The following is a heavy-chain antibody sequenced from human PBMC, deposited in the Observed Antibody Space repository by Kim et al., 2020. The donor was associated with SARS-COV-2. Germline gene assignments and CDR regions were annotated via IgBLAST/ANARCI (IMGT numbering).Heavy chain of an antibody. CDR1: GFTFSSYA. V-gene: IGHV3-23*01. J-gene: IGHJ4*02. CDR3: AKGRLAVAGILYYFDY. CDR2: ISGSGGST. D-gene: IGHD6-19*01. Sequence: GGSLRLSCAASGFTFSSYAMSWVRQAPGKGLEWVSAISGSGGSTYYADSVKGRFTISRDNSKNTLYLQMNSLRAEDTAVYYCAKGRLAVAGILYYFDYWGQGTLVTVSS.